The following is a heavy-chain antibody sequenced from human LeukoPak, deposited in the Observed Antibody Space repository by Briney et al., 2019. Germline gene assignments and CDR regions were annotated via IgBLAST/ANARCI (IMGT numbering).Heavy chain of an antibody. D-gene: IGHD1-26*01. CDR1: GLTFDDYD. CDR3: GRVIIGQSRTEPEYCQH. V-gene: IGHV3-20*04. CDR2: IKWNGDST. J-gene: IGHJ1*01. Sequence: GGSLRLSCAAYGLTFDDYDMSWVRQVPGKSLEWVSGIKWNGDSTGYGDSVKGRFTISRDNAKNSLYLQMNSLRAEDTPFYYCGRVIIGQSRTEPEYCQHSGAGTLVTVSS.